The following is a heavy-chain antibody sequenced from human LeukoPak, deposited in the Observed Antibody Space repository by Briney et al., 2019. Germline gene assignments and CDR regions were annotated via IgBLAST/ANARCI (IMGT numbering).Heavy chain of an antibody. D-gene: IGHD6-19*01. CDR1: GGSISSYF. J-gene: IGHJ4*02. CDR2: IQYSGTT. V-gene: IGHV4-59*01. CDR3: ARGAGWYNY. Sequence: SETLSLTCTVSGGSISSYFWTWIRQPAGKGLEWIAYIQYSGTTNYNPSLRSRVTISIDTSKKQFSLKVSSVTAADTAVYYCARGAGWYNYWGQGTLVTVSS.